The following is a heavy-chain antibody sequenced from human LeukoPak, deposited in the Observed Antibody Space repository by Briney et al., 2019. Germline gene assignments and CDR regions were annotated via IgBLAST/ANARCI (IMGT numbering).Heavy chain of an antibody. CDR1: GHTFTGYY. V-gene: IGHV1-2*02. CDR3: ARRRVYDILTSYAFDI. D-gene: IGHD3-9*01. J-gene: IGHJ3*02. Sequence: ASVKVSCKASGHTFTGYYMHWVRQAPGQGLEWMGWINPNSGGTNYARKFQGRVTMTRDTSISTAYMELSSLRSDDTTVYYCARRRVYDILTSYAFDIWGQGTMVTVSS. CDR2: INPNSGGT.